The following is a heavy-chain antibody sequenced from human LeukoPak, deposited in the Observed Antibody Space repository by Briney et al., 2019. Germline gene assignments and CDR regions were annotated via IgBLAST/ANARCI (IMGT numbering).Heavy chain of an antibody. CDR1: GGTFSSYA. J-gene: IGHJ6*02. D-gene: IGHD2-8*01. CDR3: ARAGYCTNGVCFGDYYYGMDV. V-gene: IGHV1-69*04. CDR2: IIPILGIA. Sequence: AASVKVSCKASGGTFSSYAISWVRQPPGQGLEWMGRIIPILGIANYAQKFQGRVTITADKPTSTAYMELSSLRSEDTAVYCCARAGYCTNGVCFGDYYYGMDVWGQGTTVTVSS.